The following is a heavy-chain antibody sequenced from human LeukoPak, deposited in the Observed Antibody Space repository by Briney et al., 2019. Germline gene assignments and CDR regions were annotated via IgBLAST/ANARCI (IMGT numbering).Heavy chain of an antibody. J-gene: IGHJ4*02. D-gene: IGHD5-12*01. V-gene: IGHV3-23*01. CDR3: AKDSRGYSGYDFDS. CDR2: ISGGGGST. Sequence: GGSLRLSCAASGFTFKSYAMSWVRQAPGKWLEWVSGISGGGGSTYYADSVKGRFTISRDNSKKKLYLQMNSLRAEDTAVYYCAKDSRGYSGYDFDSWGQGSLVTVSS. CDR1: GFTFKSYA.